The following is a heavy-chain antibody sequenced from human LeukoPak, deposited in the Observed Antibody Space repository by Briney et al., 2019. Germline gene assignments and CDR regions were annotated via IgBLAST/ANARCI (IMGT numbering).Heavy chain of an antibody. V-gene: IGHV4-59*08. Sequence: ASETLSLTCTASGGSISSYYWSWIRQPPGKGLEWIGNTYYSGSTNYNPSLESRVTISVDTSKNQFSLKLSSVTAANTAVYYCARNSSRRHFDFWGQGNLVTVSS. CDR3: ARNSSRRHFDF. CDR1: GGSISSYY. J-gene: IGHJ4*02. CDR2: TYYSGST.